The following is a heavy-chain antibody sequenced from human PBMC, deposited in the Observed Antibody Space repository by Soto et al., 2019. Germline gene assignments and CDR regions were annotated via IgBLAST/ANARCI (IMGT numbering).Heavy chain of an antibody. D-gene: IGHD3-10*01. CDR1: GFIVSRNY. V-gene: IGHV3-53*01. CDR2: IYAGAST. Sequence: LRRSCAPSGFIVSRNYMSWVRQAPGKGLEWVSVIYAGASTYYADSVKCRFTISRDNSKNTLYLQMNSLRAEDTAVYYCVRDNWPGGYFDHWGQGTLVSVSS. CDR3: VRDNWPGGYFDH. J-gene: IGHJ4*02.